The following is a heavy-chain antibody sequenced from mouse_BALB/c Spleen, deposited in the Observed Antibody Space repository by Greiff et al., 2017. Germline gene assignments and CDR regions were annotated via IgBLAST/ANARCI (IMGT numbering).Heavy chain of an antibody. CDR2: ISYSGST. CDR1: GYSITSDYA. CDR3: ARYYYDYDYAMDY. D-gene: IGHD2-4*01. V-gene: IGHV3-2*02. Sequence: EVQLVESGPGLVKPSQSLSLTCTVTGYSITSDYAWNWIRQFPGNKLEWMGYISYSGSTSYNPSLKSRISITRDTSKNQFFLQLNSVTTEDTATYYCARYYYDYDYAMDYWGQGTSVTVSS. J-gene: IGHJ4*01.